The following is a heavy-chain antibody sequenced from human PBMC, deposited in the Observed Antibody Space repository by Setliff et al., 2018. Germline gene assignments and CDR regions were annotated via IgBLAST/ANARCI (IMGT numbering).Heavy chain of an antibody. V-gene: IGHV1-2*02. CDR2: INPNNGGT. CDR1: GYSFTNHY. CDR3: ARSPTRTTGSHYLGYYYYYMDF. Sequence: ASVKVSCKASGYSFTNHYIHWVRQAPGQGLEWMGWINPNNGGTKYAQKFQGRVTMTRDTSISTGYMELSRLRYDDTAVYYCARSPTRTTGSHYLGYYYYYMDFWGKGTTVTVSS. J-gene: IGHJ6*03. D-gene: IGHD1-1*01.